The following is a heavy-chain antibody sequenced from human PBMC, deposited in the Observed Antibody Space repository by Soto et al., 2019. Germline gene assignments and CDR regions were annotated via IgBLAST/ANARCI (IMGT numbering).Heavy chain of an antibody. J-gene: IGHJ6*03. CDR1: GYTFTSYD. CDR3: ASRPFMVWGTISPSLAKATLKYYMDV. D-gene: IGHD3-16*01. V-gene: IGHV1-8*01. CDR2: MNPNSGNT. Sequence: ASVKVSCKASGYTFTSYDINWARQATGQGLEWMGWMNPNSGNTGYAQKFQGRVTMTRNTSISTAYMELSSLRSEDTAVYYCASRPFMVWGTISPSLAKATLKYYMDVWGKGTTVTVS.